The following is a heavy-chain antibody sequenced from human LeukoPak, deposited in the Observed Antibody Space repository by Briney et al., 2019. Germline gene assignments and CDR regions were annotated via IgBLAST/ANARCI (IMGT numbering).Heavy chain of an antibody. CDR1: GFTFTNYN. D-gene: IGHD5-24*01. Sequence: ASVKVSCKASGFTFTNYNMHWVRQAPGQGVAWICIINPSGGSTNYAQNFQATVTKTRDTSTSAVYIELSSLRSEDTAVYYCARVRDGYNDAYDIWGQGTMVTVPS. V-gene: IGHV1-46*01. J-gene: IGHJ3*02. CDR3: ARVRDGYNDAYDI. CDR2: INPSGGST.